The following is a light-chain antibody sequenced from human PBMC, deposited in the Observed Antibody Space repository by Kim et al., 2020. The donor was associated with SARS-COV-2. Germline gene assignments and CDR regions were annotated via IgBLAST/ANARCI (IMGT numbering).Light chain of an antibody. CDR3: QESYTSRP. Sequence: DIQMTQSPSSLSASIGDRVTVTCRASQNIDRYLNWYQQKPGKAPKLLIYTASSLQTGVPSRFSGSGSGTDFTLTINSLQPEDFAIYYCQESYTSRPFGQGTKVDIK. V-gene: IGKV1-39*01. J-gene: IGKJ1*01. CDR1: QNIDRY. CDR2: TAS.